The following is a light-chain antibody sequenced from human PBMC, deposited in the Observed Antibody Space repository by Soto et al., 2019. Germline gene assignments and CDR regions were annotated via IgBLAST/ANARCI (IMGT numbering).Light chain of an antibody. J-gene: IGLJ1*01. CDR1: SSDVGGYKY. V-gene: IGLV2-14*01. CDR2: EVS. CDR3: GSYAGGNTFV. Sequence: QSVLTQPASVSGSPGQSITISCTGTSSDVGGYKYVSWYQQHPGKAPKLMIYEVSNRPSGVSNRFSGSRSGTTASLTVSGLQAEDEADYYCGSYAGGNTFVFGTGTKVTVL.